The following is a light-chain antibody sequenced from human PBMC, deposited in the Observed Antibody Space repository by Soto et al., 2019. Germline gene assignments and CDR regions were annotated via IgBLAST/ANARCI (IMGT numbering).Light chain of an antibody. J-gene: IGLJ1*01. V-gene: IGLV1-51*01. CDR1: SSNIGNNY. CDR2: DDN. Sequence: QSVLTQPPSVSAAPGQRVTISCSGSSSNIGNNYVSWYQQLPGTAPKLLIYDDNKRPSGIPHRFSGSKSGTSATLGITGLQTGDEADYYCGTWDSSLSAGGVFGTGTKLTVL. CDR3: GTWDSSLSAGGV.